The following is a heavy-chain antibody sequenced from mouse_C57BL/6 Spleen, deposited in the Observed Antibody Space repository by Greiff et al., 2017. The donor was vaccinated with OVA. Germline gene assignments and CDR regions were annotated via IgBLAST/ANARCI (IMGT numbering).Heavy chain of an antibody. CDR3: ARTGDYSNFDWYFDV. CDR2: IYPGDGDT. V-gene: IGHV1-82*01. Sequence: QVQLKQSGPELVKPGASVKISCKASGYAFSSSWMNWVKQRPGKGLEWIGRIYPGDGDTNYNGKFKGKATLTADKSSSTAYMQLSSLTSEDSAVYFCARTGDYSNFDWYFDVWGTGTTVTVSS. CDR1: GYAFSSSW. J-gene: IGHJ1*03. D-gene: IGHD2-5*01.